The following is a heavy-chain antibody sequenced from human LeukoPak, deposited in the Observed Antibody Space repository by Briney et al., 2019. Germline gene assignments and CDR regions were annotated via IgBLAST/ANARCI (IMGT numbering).Heavy chain of an antibody. CDR1: GGPFSGYY. CDR3: AREAPGYPSITMIVVGPFDY. CDR2: INHSGST. J-gene: IGHJ4*02. Sequence: PSETLSLTCAIYGGPFSGYYWSWIRQPPKKGLEWIGEINHSGSTSYNPSLKSRVTISGDTSKNQFSLKLSSVTAADTAVYYCAREAPGYPSITMIVVGPFDYWGQGTLVTVSS. D-gene: IGHD3-22*01. V-gene: IGHV4-34*01.